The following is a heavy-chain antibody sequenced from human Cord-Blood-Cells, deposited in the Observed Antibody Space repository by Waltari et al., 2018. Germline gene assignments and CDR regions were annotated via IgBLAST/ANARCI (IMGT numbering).Heavy chain of an antibody. J-gene: IGHJ4*02. V-gene: IGHV2-70*04. Sequence: QVTLKESGPALVKPTQTLTLTCTFSGFSLSTSGMRVSWIRQPPGTALEGLARIDWDDDKFYSTSLKTRLTISKDTSKNQVVLTMTNMDPVDTATYYCARTGDCSGGSCYFDYWGQGTLVTVSS. CDR2: IDWDDDK. CDR3: ARTGDCSGGSCYFDY. D-gene: IGHD2-15*01. CDR1: GFSLSTSGMR.